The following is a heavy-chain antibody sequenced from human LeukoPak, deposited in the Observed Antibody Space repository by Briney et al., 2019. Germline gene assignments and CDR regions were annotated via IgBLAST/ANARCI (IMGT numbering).Heavy chain of an antibody. CDR3: AKVSPLVRGIAAAGTTDY. CDR2: ISGSGGST. J-gene: IGHJ4*02. D-gene: IGHD6-13*01. CDR1: GFTFSSYA. Sequence: GGSLRLSCAASGFTFSSYAMSWFRQAPGKGLEWVSAISGSGGSTYYADSVKGRFTISRDNSKNTLYLQMNSLGAEDTAVYYCAKVSPLVRGIAAAGTTDYWGQGTLVTVSS. V-gene: IGHV3-23*01.